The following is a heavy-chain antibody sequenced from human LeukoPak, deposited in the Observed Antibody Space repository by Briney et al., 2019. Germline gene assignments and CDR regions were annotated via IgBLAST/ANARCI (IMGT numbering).Heavy chain of an antibody. Sequence: GGSLRLSCAASGFTFSHYSMNWVRQTPGKGLEWVSVIYSGGSTYYADSVKGRFTISRDNSKNTLYLQMNSLRAEDTAVYYCARGGAAAGKYYFDYWGQGTLVTVSS. D-gene: IGHD6-13*01. CDR1: GFTFSHYS. J-gene: IGHJ4*02. CDR3: ARGGAAAGKYYFDY. V-gene: IGHV3-66*02. CDR2: IYSGGST.